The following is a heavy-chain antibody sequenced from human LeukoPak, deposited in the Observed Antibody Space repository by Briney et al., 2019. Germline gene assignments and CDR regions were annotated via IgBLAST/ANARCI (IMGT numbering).Heavy chain of an antibody. V-gene: IGHV4-34*01. Sequence: SETLSLTCAVYGGSFSGYYWSWIRQPPRKGLEWIGEINHSGSTNYNPSLKSRVTISVDTSKNQFSLKLSSVTAADTAVYYCARGPVVIALYYFDYWGQGTLVTVSS. CDR3: ARGPVVIALYYFDY. J-gene: IGHJ4*02. CDR2: INHSGST. CDR1: GGSFSGYY. D-gene: IGHD2-21*01.